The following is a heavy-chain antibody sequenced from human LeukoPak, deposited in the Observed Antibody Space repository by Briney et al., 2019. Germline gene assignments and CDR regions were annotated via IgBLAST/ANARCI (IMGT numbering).Heavy chain of an antibody. J-gene: IGHJ4*02. D-gene: IGHD1-26*01. Sequence: GASVKVSCKASGYTFTSYGISWVRQAPGQGLEWMGWISAYNGNTNYAQKLQGRVTITTDTSTSTAYMELRSLRSDDTAVFYWARDLVDGVGAPGAYWGQGALVTVSS. CDR2: ISAYNGNT. CDR1: GYTFTSYG. V-gene: IGHV1-18*01. CDR3: ARDLVDGVGAPGAY.